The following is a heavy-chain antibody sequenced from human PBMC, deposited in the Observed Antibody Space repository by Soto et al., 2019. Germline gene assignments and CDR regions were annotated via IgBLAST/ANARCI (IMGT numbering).Heavy chain of an antibody. Sequence: QVQLQESGPGLVKPSETLSLTCTVSGGSISSYYWSWIRQPPGKGLEWIGYMYNTGGTVYNPSLTSRVTISVDTSKSQFSLKLNAVTAADTAVYYCARDLWGYCGTDCYPLDVWGQGTTVTVSS. J-gene: IGHJ6*02. CDR3: ARDLWGYCGTDCYPLDV. D-gene: IGHD2-21*02. V-gene: IGHV4-59*01. CDR1: GGSISSYY. CDR2: MYNTGGT.